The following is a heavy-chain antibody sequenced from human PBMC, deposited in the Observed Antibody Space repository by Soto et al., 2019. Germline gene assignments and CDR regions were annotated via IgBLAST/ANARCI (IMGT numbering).Heavy chain of an antibody. J-gene: IGHJ5*02. CDR3: ARVSSGFDP. CDR1: GDSISSGGHY. Sequence: QVQLQESGPGLVKPSQTLSLTCTVSGDSISSGGHYWGWVRQHPGKGLVGIGYIYYSGITYYNPSIKSRVTISVDTAKNQFSRELSSRTAADTSVYYCARVSSGFDPWGQGTLGTVSA. CDR2: IYYSGIT. D-gene: IGHD3-10*01. V-gene: IGHV4-31*03.